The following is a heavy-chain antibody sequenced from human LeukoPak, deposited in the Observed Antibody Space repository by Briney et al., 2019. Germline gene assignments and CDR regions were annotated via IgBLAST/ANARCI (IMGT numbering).Heavy chain of an antibody. CDR1: GFTFSDYY. CDR2: ISSSSTYT. J-gene: IGHJ5*02. V-gene: IGHV3-11*06. CDR3: ARGEGSGWFSRKWFDP. Sequence: KAGGSLRLSCEASGFTFSDYYMTWIRQAPGKGLEWVSYISSSSTYTYYADSVKGRFTISRDNSKNTLYLQMNSLRAEDTAVYFCARGEGSGWFSRKWFDPWGQGTLVTVSS. D-gene: IGHD6-19*01.